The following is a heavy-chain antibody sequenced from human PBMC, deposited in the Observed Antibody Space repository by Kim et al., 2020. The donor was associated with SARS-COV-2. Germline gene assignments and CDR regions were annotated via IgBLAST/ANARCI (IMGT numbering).Heavy chain of an antibody. CDR2: ISGSGGST. CDR1: GFTFSSYA. Sequence: GGSLRLSCAASGFTFSSYAMSWVRQAPGKGLEWVSAISGSGGSTYYADSVKGRFTISRDNSKNTLYLQMNSLRAEDTAVYYCAKDGDRGEGGILWEPYAFDIWGQGTMVTVSS. J-gene: IGHJ3*02. V-gene: IGHV3-23*01. CDR3: AKDGDRGEGGILWEPYAFDI. D-gene: IGHD2-21*01.